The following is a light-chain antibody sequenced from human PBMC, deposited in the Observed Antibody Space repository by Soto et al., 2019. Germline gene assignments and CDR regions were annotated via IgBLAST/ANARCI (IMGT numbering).Light chain of an antibody. CDR3: QQRSNWPLT. CDR1: QSVSSY. V-gene: IGKV3-11*01. Sequence: ESGLTQSPATLSLSPGERATLSCRASQSVSSYLAWYQQKPGQAPRLLIYDASNRATGIPARFSGSGSGTDFTLTISSLEPEDFAVYYCQQRSNWPLTFGGGTKVDIK. J-gene: IGKJ4*01. CDR2: DAS.